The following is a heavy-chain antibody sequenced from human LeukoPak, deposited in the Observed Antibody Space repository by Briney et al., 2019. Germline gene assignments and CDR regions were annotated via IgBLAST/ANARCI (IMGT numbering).Heavy chain of an antibody. CDR3: GRGDYYGEGTYSNWFDP. Sequence: GGSLRLSCAASGFTFRNYGIHWVRQAPGKGLEWVAFILYDGSNKYYADSVKGRFTISRDNSKNTLYLQMNSLRAEDTALYYCGRGDYYGEGTYSNWFDPWGQGTLVTVSS. J-gene: IGHJ5*02. D-gene: IGHD3-10*01. CDR1: GFTFRNYG. V-gene: IGHV3-30*06. CDR2: ILYDGSNK.